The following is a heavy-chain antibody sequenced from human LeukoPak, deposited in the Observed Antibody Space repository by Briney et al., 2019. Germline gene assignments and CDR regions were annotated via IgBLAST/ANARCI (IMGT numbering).Heavy chain of an antibody. V-gene: IGHV4-59*01. Sequence: SQTLSLTCTVSGGSMSTYYWTWIRQPPGKGLEWIGFIYYTGSTNYNPSLKSRVTISVDTSKNQFSLKLSSVTAADTAVYYCAGMRITTPTVRTLDYWGQGALVTVSS. CDR3: AGMRITTPTVRTLDY. D-gene: IGHD1-14*01. CDR1: GGSMSTYY. J-gene: IGHJ4*02. CDR2: IYYTGST.